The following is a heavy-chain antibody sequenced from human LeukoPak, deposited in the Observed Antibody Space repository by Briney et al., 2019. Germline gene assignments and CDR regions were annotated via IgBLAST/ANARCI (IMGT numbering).Heavy chain of an antibody. D-gene: IGHD6-13*01. J-gene: IGHJ4*02. V-gene: IGHV1-2*02. CDR3: ARVARSSSWYADY. Sequence: GASVKVSCKASGYTFTGYYMHWVRQAPGQGLEWMGWINPNSGGTNYAQKLQGRVTMTTDTSTSTAYMELWSLRSDDTAVYYCARVARSSSWYADYWGQGTLVTVSS. CDR2: INPNSGGT. CDR1: GYTFTGYY.